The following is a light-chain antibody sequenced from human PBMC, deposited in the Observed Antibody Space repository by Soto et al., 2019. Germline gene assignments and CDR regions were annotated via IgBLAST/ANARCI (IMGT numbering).Light chain of an antibody. J-gene: IGLJ3*02. CDR3: QSYDSSLSGWV. CDR2: GNS. CDR1: SSNIGAGYD. V-gene: IGLV1-40*01. Sequence: QSVLTQPPSVSGAPGQRVTISCTGSSSNIGAGYDVHWYQQLLGTAPKLLIYGNSNRPSGVPDRFSGSKSGTSASLAITGLQAEDEADYSCQSYDSSLSGWVFGGGTQLTVL.